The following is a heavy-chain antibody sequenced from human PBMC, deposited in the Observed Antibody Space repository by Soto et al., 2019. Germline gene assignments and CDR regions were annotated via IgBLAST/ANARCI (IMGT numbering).Heavy chain of an antibody. Sequence: QVELVQSGAEVKKPGASVKVSCKAAGYTFTSYYMHWVRQAPGQGLEWMGFINPSGGIPTYAQKCQARRTVTSDTSTSTVYMELRTLKSEDTAVYYCARRSIFTWSDAFDIWGQGTMVTVSA. CDR3: ARRSIFTWSDAFDI. CDR2: INPSGGIP. V-gene: IGHV1-46*01. D-gene: IGHD3-3*01. J-gene: IGHJ3*02. CDR1: GYTFTSYY.